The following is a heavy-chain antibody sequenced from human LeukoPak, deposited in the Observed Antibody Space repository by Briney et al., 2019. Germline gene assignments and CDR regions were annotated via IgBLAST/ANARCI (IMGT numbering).Heavy chain of an antibody. V-gene: IGHV3-30-3*01. CDR3: ARAIAAPGTPENAFDV. CDR2: ISRDGSTT. CDR1: GYTFTDYT. Sequence: GGSLRLSCTASGYTFTDYTMHWVRQAPGKGLEWVAVISRDGSTTYYADSMRGRFTISRDNSANTLYLQVNSLRLEDTALFFCARAIAAPGTPENAFDVWGQGTMVTVSS. D-gene: IGHD2-15*01. J-gene: IGHJ3*01.